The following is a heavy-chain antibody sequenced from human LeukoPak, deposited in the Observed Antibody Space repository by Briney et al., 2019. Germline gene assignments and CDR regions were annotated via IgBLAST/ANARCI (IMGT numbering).Heavy chain of an antibody. D-gene: IGHD3-10*01. CDR2: ISGSGGGT. J-gene: IGHJ6*02. V-gene: IGHV3-23*01. Sequence: PGGSLRLSCAASGFTFSSYAMSWVRQAPGKGLGWVSAISGSGGGTYYADSVKGRFTISRDNAKNSLYLQMNSLRGEDTALYYCARAVSDHNSGYGMDVWGQGTTVTVSS. CDR3: ARAVSDHNSGYGMDV. CDR1: GFTFSSYA.